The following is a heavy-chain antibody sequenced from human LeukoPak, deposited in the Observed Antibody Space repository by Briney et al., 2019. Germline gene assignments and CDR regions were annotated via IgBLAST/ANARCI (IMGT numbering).Heavy chain of an antibody. CDR2: ISYDGIKK. J-gene: IGHJ3*01. CDR1: GFSFSRSA. D-gene: IGHD6-6*01. V-gene: IGHV3-30*01. Sequence: GGSLRLFCAASGFSFSRSAMHWVRQAPGKGLEWVAVISYDGIKKYYADSVKGRFTVSRDNSRNTLFLQVNSLRAEDTAMYYCARDGEYSSWVGAFDVWGQGTLVTVSS. CDR3: ARDGEYSSWVGAFDV.